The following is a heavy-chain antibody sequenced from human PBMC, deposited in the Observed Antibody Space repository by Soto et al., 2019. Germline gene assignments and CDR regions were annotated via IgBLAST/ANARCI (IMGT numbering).Heavy chain of an antibody. CDR1: GFTFSNYA. D-gene: IGHD5-18*01. CDR3: AKDLRGYSYGTGYFDY. V-gene: IGHV3-30*18. J-gene: IGHJ4*02. CDR2: ISYDGSVK. Sequence: QVQLVESGGGVVQPGRSLRRSCAASGFTFSNYAMHWVRQAPGKGLEWVAIISYDGSVKHYGDSVKGRFTISRDNSKNTLYMQMNSLRAEDTAVYYCAKDLRGYSYGTGYFDYWGQGTLVTVSS.